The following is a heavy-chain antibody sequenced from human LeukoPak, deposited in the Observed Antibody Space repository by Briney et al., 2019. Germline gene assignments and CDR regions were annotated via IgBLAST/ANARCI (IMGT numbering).Heavy chain of an antibody. J-gene: IGHJ4*02. V-gene: IGHV3-33*01. Sequence: GGSLRLSCAASGFTFSSYGMHWVRQAPGKGLEWVAVIWYDGSNKYYADSVKGRFTISRDNSKNTLYLQMNSLRAEDTAVYYCARDPFCVVAAGMSFDYWGQGTLVTVSS. D-gene: IGHD2-2*01. CDR1: GFTFSSYG. CDR3: ARDPFCVVAAGMSFDY. CDR2: IWYDGSNK.